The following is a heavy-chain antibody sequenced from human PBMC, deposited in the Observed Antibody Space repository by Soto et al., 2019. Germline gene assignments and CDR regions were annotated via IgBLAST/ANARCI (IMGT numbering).Heavy chain of an antibody. CDR2: INHSGST. V-gene: IGHV4-34*01. CDR1: GGSFGGYY. D-gene: IGHD5-12*01. Sequence: QVQLQQWGAGLLKPSETLSLTCAVYGGSFGGYYWSWIRQPPGKGLEWIGEINHSGSTNYNPSLKSRVTISVDTSKNQFSLKLSSVTAADTAVYYCARGGGYDSGGFDYWGQGTLVTVSS. J-gene: IGHJ4*02. CDR3: ARGGGYDSGGFDY.